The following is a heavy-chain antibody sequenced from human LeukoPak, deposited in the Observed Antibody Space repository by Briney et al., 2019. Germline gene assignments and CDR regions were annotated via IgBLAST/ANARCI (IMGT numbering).Heavy chain of an antibody. CDR1: GFTFSSYW. CDR3: ARDQYDTWSRRGNFDS. D-gene: IGHD3-3*01. Sequence: GGSLRLSCAASGFTFSSYWMNWARQAPGKGLEWVASINHNGNVNYYVDSVKGRFTISRDNAKNSLYLQMSSLRVEDTAVFYCARDQYDTWSRRGNFDSWGQGTLVIVFS. CDR2: INHNGNVN. J-gene: IGHJ4*02. V-gene: IGHV3-7*03.